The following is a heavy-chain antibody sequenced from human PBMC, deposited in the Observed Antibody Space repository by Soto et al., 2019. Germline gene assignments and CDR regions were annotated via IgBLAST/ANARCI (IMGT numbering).Heavy chain of an antibody. CDR1: GGTFSSYA. J-gene: IGHJ6*02. CDR3: ASRITIFGVVIPSYYYYGMDV. Sequence: GXSVKVSCKASGGTFSSYAIRWVRQAPVQGLEWMGGIIPIFGTANYAQKFQGRVTITADESTSTAYMELSSLRSEDTAVYYCASRITIFGVVIPSYYYYGMDVWGQGTTVTVSS. CDR2: IIPIFGTA. V-gene: IGHV1-69*13. D-gene: IGHD3-3*01.